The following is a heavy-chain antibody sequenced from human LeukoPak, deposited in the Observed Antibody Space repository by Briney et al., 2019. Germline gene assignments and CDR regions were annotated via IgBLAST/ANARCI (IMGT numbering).Heavy chain of an antibody. CDR2: IYHSGTP. CDR3: ARDNLPVAGTGLSWFDP. D-gene: IGHD6-13*01. Sequence: SQTLSLTCTVSGGALSSGGYYWTWIRQPPGKGLEWIGNIYHSGTPYYNPSLKSRVTLSVDRSKNQFSLKMTSVTAADTAVYYCARDNLPVAGTGLSWFDPWDQGTMVTVSS. V-gene: IGHV4-30-2*01. CDR1: GGALSSGGYY. J-gene: IGHJ5*02.